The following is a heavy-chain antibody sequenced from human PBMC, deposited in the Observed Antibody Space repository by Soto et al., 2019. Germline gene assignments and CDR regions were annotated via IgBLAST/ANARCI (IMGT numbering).Heavy chain of an antibody. V-gene: IGHV3-53*04. CDR1: GFTVSSNY. Sequence: GGSLRLSCAASGFTVSSNYMSWVRQAPGKGLEWVSVIYSGGSTYYADSVKGRFTISRHNSKNTLYLQMNSLRAEDTAVYYCASNQRFLEWPTYMDVWGKGTTVTVSS. CDR2: IYSGGST. D-gene: IGHD3-3*01. J-gene: IGHJ6*03. CDR3: ASNQRFLEWPTYMDV.